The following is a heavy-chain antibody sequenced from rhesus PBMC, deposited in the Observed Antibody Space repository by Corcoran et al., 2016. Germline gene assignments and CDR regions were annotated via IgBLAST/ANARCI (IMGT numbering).Heavy chain of an antibody. Sequence: QLQLQESGPGLVKPSETLSLTCAVSGGSISGNWWNWIHQPPGKGLEWLGRISGSGGSPTYNPSLKSLVTLSTDTSKNQFSLKLSSVTAADTAVYYCARESAGYNIWTGRNRFDVWGPGVLVTVSS. V-gene: IGHV4-173*01. CDR1: GGSISGNW. CDR3: ARESAGYNIWTGRNRFDV. J-gene: IGHJ5-1*01. D-gene: IGHD3-3*01. CDR2: ISGSGGSP.